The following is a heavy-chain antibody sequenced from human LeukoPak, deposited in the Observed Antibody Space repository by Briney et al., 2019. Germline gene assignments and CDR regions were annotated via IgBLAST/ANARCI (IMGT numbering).Heavy chain of an antibody. J-gene: IGHJ4*02. CDR1: GGSISSYY. CDR2: IYYSGST. D-gene: IGHD2-15*01. CDR3: ARVPSARCSGGSCYQWGPGWVDY. Sequence: TSETLSLTCTVSGGSISSYYWSWIRQPPGKGLEWIGYIYYSGSTNYNPSLKSRVTISVDTSKNQFSLKLSSVTAADTAVYYCARVPSARCSGGSCYQWGPGWVDYWGQGTLVTVSS. V-gene: IGHV4-59*01.